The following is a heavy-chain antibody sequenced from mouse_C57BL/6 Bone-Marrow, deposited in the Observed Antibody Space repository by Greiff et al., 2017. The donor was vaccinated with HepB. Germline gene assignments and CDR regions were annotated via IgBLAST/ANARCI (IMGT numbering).Heavy chain of an antibody. V-gene: IGHV1-64*01. CDR2: IHPNSGST. J-gene: IGHJ3*01. CDR3: ARGEDDRAWFAY. D-gene: IGHD2-12*01. CDR1: GYTFTSYW. Sequence: QVQLQQPGAELVKPGASVKLSCKASGYTFTSYWMHWVKQRPGQGLEWIGMIHPNSGSTNYNEKFKSKATLTVDKSSSTAYMQLSSLTSEDSAVYYCARGEDDRAWFAYWGQGTLVTVSA.